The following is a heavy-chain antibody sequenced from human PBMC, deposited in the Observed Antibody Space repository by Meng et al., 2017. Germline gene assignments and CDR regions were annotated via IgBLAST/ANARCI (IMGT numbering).Heavy chain of an antibody. CDR3: AKDLTAMDLVFDY. CDR2: ISGSGGST. Sequence: GESLKISCAASGFTFSSYAMSWVRQAPGKGLEWVSAISGSGGSTYYADSVKGRFTISRDNSKNTLYLQMNSLRAEDTAVYYCAKDLTAMDLVFDYWGQGTLVTGSS. V-gene: IGHV3-23*01. D-gene: IGHD5-18*01. J-gene: IGHJ4*02. CDR1: GFTFSSYA.